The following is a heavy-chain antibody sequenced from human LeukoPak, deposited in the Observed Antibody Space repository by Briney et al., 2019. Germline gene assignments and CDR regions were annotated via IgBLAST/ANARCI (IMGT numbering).Heavy chain of an antibody. CDR2: IYTSGST. CDR1: GGSISSYY. J-gene: IGHJ3*02. Sequence: SETLSLTCTVSGGSISSYYWSWIRQPAGKGLEWIGRIYTSGSTNYNPSLKSRVTMSVDTSKNQFSLKLSSVTAADTAVYYCAREVDYYDSSGYYNDALDIWGQGTMVTVSS. D-gene: IGHD3-22*01. V-gene: IGHV4-4*07. CDR3: AREVDYYDSSGYYNDALDI.